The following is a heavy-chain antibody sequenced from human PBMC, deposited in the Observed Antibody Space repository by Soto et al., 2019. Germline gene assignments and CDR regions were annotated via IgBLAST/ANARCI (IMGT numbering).Heavy chain of an antibody. Sequence: GSGPTLVNPTQTLTLTCTFSGFSLSTSGVGVGWIRQPPGKALEWLAHIYWDDDKRYSPSLKSRLTITKDTSKNQVVLTMTNMDPVDTATYYCTHVSYNYDSSGYSDIDYWGRGTLVTVS. D-gene: IGHD3-22*01. J-gene: IGHJ4*02. CDR1: GFSLSTSGVG. V-gene: IGHV2-5*02. CDR3: THVSYNYDSSGYSDIDY. CDR2: IYWDDDK.